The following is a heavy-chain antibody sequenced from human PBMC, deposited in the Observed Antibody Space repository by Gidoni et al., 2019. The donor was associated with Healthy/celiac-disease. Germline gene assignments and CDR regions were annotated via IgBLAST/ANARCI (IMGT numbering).Heavy chain of an antibody. J-gene: IGHJ5*02. CDR2: INAGNGNT. D-gene: IGHD7-27*01. V-gene: IGHV1-3*01. CDR3: ARGTGENWFDP. CDR1: GYTFTSYA. Sequence: QAQLVQSGAEVKKPGASVQVFCKASGYTFTSYAMHWVRQASGQRLEWMGWINAGNGNTKYSQKFQGRVTITRDTSASTAYMELSSLRSEDTAVYYCARGTGENWFDPWGQGTLVTVSS.